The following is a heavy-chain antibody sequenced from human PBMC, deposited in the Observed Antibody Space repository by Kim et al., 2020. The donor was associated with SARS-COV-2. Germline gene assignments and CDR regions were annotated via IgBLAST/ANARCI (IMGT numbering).Heavy chain of an antibody. CDR2: IRTKANSYAT. D-gene: IGHD2-8*01. CDR3: TGTVMVYANDY. J-gene: IGHJ4*02. Sequence: GGSLRLSCAASGFTFSGSAMHWVRQASRKGLEWVGRIRTKANSYATAYAASVNGRFTISRDDSKNTAYLQMNSLKTEDTAVYYCTGTVMVYANDYWGQGT. CDR1: GFTFSGSA. V-gene: IGHV3-73*01.